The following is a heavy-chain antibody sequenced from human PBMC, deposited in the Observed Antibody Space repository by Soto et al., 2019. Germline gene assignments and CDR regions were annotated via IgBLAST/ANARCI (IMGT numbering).Heavy chain of an antibody. CDR2: TDGDDNK. CDR3: XXXXXXXXXXXXXX. CDR1: GLAFSTADRA. Sequence: QITVKESGPALVKPTQTLTLTCTFSGLAFSTADRAVGWIRQAPGKALDWLALTDGDDNKRYSPSLKNRLTIASCTSQNQVVLTMTYMDPXDXATXXXXXXXXXXXXXXXXXXGQXTXVTVSA. J-gene: IGHJ4*02. V-gene: IGHV2-5*02.